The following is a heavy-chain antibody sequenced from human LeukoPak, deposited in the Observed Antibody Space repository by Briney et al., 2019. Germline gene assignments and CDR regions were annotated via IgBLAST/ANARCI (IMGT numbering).Heavy chain of an antibody. CDR3: ARVAYYDILTGYYSLLDY. CDR2: ISYEGSNK. CDR1: GFTFSSYA. Sequence: PGRSLRLSCAASGFTFSSYAMHWVRQAPGKGLEWVAVISYEGSNKYYADSVKGRFTFSRDNSKNTLYLQMDSLRAEDTAVYYCARVAYYDILTGYYSLLDYWGQGTLVTVSS. D-gene: IGHD3-9*01. V-gene: IGHV3-30*04. J-gene: IGHJ4*02.